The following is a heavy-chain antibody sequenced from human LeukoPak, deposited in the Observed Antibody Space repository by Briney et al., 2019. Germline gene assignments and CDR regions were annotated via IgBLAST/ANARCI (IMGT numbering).Heavy chain of an antibody. V-gene: IGHV5-51*01. CDR1: GYSFASHW. Sequence: GESLKISCKGSGYSFASHWIGWVRQMPGKGLEWMGIIYPGDSETRYSPSFQGQVTMSADKSISTAYLQWTSLKASDTAMYYCARQRGMAAALRFDPWGQGTQVTVSS. D-gene: IGHD6-13*01. CDR3: ARQRGMAAALRFDP. J-gene: IGHJ5*02. CDR2: IYPGDSET.